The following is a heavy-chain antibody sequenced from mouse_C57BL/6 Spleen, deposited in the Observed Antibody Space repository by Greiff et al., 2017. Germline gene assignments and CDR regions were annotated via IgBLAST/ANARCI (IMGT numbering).Heavy chain of an antibody. Sequence: EVTLVGSEGGLVQPGSSMKLSCTASGFTFSDYYMAWVRQVPEKGLEWVANINYDGSSTYYLDSLTSRFIISRDNAKNILYLQMSSLKSEDTATYYCARGPPYYGSSYWYFDVWGTGTTVTVSS. J-gene: IGHJ1*03. CDR3: ARGPPYYGSSYWYFDV. D-gene: IGHD1-1*01. CDR1: GFTFSDYY. V-gene: IGHV5-16*01. CDR2: INYDGSST.